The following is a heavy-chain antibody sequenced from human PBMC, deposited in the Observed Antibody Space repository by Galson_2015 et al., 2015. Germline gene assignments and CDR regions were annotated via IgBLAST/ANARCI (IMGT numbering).Heavy chain of an antibody. CDR1: GYTFTSYA. D-gene: IGHD2-8*01. CDR2: INAGNGNT. J-gene: IGHJ5*02. V-gene: IGHV1-3*01. CDR3: ARDRGLGLVVLMVYAT. Sequence: QSGAEVKKPGESLKTSCKASGYTFTSYAMHWVRQAPGQRLEWMGWINAGNGNTKYSQKFQGRVTITRDTSASTAYMELSSLRSEDTAVYYCARDRGLGLVVLMVYATWGQGTLVTVSS.